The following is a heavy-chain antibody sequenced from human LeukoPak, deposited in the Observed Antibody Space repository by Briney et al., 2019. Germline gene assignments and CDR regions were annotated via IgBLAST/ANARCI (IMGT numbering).Heavy chain of an antibody. CDR3: ASGRMDWFDP. J-gene: IGHJ5*02. CDR2: IYYSGST. D-gene: IGHD1-14*01. CDR1: GGSIGSGGYY. Sequence: PSETLSLTCTVSGGSIGSGGYYWSWIRQHPGKGLEWIGYIYYSGSTYYNPSLKSRVTISLDTSKNQFSLKLSSVTAADTAVYYCASGRMDWFDPWGQGTLVTVSS. V-gene: IGHV4-31*03.